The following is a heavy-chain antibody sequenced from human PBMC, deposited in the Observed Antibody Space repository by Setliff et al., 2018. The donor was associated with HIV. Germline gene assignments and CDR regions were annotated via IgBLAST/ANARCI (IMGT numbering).Heavy chain of an antibody. CDR2: ISIGSGGAI. D-gene: IGHD3-3*01. J-gene: IGHJ6*02. V-gene: IGHV3-48*03. CDR1: GFTFRNYK. CDR3: ARDYLYYNLYNGSPVYGMDV. Sequence: RGSLRLSCAASGFTFRNYKFNWVRQAPGRGLEWVSSISIGSGGAIDYADSVQGRFTISRDNSKNSLYLQMNSLRVEDTAVYYCARDYLYYNLYNGSPVYGMDVWGQGATVTVSS.